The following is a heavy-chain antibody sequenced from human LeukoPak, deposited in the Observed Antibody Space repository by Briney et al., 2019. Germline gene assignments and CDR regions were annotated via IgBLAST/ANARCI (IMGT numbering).Heavy chain of an antibody. D-gene: IGHD4-11*01. CDR2: ISAYNGNT. CDR1: GYTFTGYY. J-gene: IGHJ4*02. Sequence: ASVKVSCKASGYTFTGYYMHWVRQAPGQGLEWMGWISAYNGNTNYAQKLQGRVTMTTDTSTSTAYMELRSLRSDDTAVYYCARDDYSNYGYWGQGTLVTVSS. V-gene: IGHV1-18*04. CDR3: ARDDYSNYGY.